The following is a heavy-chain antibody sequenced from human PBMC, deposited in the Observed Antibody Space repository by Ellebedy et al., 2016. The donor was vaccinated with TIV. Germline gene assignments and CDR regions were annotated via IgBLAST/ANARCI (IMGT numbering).Heavy chain of an antibody. CDR2: IYYSGST. J-gene: IGHJ4*02. D-gene: IGHD6-6*01. V-gene: IGHV4-59*12. CDR3: AIPIAARSLDY. Sequence: SETLSLXCTVSGGSISSYYWSWIRQPPGKGLEWIGYIYYSGSTNYNPSLKSRVTISVDTSKNQFSLKLSSVTAADTAVYYCAIPIAARSLDYWGQGTLVTVSS. CDR1: GGSISSYY.